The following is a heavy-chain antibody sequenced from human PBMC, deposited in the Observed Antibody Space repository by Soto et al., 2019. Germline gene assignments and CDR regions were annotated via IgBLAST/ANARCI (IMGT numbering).Heavy chain of an antibody. V-gene: IGHV3-48*02. Sequence: EVQLVESGGGLVQPGGSLILSCAASGFTFSHYSMNWVRQAPGKGLEWVSYISSSSSTIYYADSVKGRFTISRDNAQNSLFLQMNSLRDEDTAVYYCAKDIDVGGQGTLVTVSS. CDR2: ISSSSSTI. CDR1: GFTFSHYS. J-gene: IGHJ4*02. D-gene: IGHD2-15*01. CDR3: AKDIDV.